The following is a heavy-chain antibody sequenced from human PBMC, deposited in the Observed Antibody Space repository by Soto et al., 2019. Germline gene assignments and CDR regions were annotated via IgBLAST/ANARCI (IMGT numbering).Heavy chain of an antibody. V-gene: IGHV3-23*01. CDR2: ISGSGGST. CDR1: GFTFSSYA. J-gene: IGHJ4*02. Sequence: GGSLRLSCAASGFTFSSYAMSWVRQAPGKGLEWVSAISGSGGSTYYADSVKGRFTISRDNSKNTLYLQMNSLRAEDTAVYYCAKDQERELDFWSGYYTDEFDYWGQGTLVTVSS. D-gene: IGHD3-3*01. CDR3: AKDQERELDFWSGYYTDEFDY.